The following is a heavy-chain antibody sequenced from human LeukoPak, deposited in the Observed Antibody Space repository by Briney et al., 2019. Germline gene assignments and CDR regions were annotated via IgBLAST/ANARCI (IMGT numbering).Heavy chain of an antibody. CDR2: ISYDGSNK. J-gene: IGHJ4*02. V-gene: IGHV3-30*18. D-gene: IGHD5-12*01. CDR3: AKGSSIVATILGY. CDR1: GFTFSSYG. Sequence: GGSLRLSCAASGFTFSSYGMHWVRQAPGKGLEWAAVISYDGSNKYYADSVKGRFTISRDNSKNTLYLQMNSLRAEDTAVYYCAKGSSIVATILGYWGQGTLVTVSS.